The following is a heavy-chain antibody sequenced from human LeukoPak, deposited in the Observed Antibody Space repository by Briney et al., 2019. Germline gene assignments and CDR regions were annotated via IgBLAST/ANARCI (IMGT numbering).Heavy chain of an antibody. CDR2: INIGVSDT. CDR1: GFTFSSYW. Sequence: GGSLRLSCAASGFTFSSYWMHWVRQAPGKGLMWVSRINIGVSDTLYADSVKGRFTISRDNAKNTLYLQMNSLRAEDTAVYYCARGMATVTGPFDLWGQGTLVTVSS. J-gene: IGHJ4*02. V-gene: IGHV3-74*01. D-gene: IGHD4-17*01. CDR3: ARGMATVTGPFDL.